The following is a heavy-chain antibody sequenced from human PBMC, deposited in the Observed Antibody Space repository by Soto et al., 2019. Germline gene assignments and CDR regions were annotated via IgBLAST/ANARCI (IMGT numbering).Heavy chain of an antibody. Sequence: QAQLVQSGAEVKKPGASVKVSCKASGYTFYSHSISWVRQAPGQGLEWMGRINGDYGNTQYAQKFRGRVTMTTDTXXTTVYMELTNLRSDDTAVYYCARCIQGDYYYGMDVWGQGTTVTVSS. V-gene: IGHV1-18*01. CDR3: ARCIQGDYYYGMDV. J-gene: IGHJ6*02. CDR1: GYTFYSHS. D-gene: IGHD5-18*01. CDR2: INGDYGNT.